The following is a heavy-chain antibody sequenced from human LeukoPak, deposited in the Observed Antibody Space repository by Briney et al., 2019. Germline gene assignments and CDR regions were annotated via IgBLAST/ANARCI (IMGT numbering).Heavy chain of an antibody. CDR2: INHSGST. CDR1: GGSFSGYY. J-gene: IGHJ4*02. V-gene: IGHV4-34*01. D-gene: IGHD2-21*01. Sequence: SETLSLTCAVYGGSFSGYYWSWIRQPPGKGLEWIGEINHSGSTNYNPSLKSRVTISADTSKNQFSLKLSSVTAADTAVYYCARGPISYCGGDCYFSYYFDYWGQGTLVTVSS. CDR3: ARGPISYCGGDCYFSYYFDY.